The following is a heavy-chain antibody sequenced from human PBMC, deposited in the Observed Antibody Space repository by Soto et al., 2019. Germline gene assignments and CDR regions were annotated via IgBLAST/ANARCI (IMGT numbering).Heavy chain of an antibody. J-gene: IGHJ4*02. CDR3: AKGPTAGR. Sequence: EVQLSESGGGLVQPGGSLRLSCAASGFTIGNSAMNGVRQAPGKGLEWVSVISGGSDNTYYADSVKGRFTISRDNSKSTLYLQMNSLRAEDTAIYYCAKGPTAGRWGQGTLVTVSS. CDR1: GFTIGNSA. V-gene: IGHV3-23*01. CDR2: ISGGSDNT.